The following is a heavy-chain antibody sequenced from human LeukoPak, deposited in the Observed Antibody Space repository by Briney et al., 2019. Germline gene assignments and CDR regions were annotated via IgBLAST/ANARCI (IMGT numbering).Heavy chain of an antibody. J-gene: IGHJ4*02. CDR1: GFTFSSYW. CDR3: ARGVNYYDSSGYFDY. CDR2: IKQDGSEK. V-gene: IGHV3-7*01. D-gene: IGHD3-22*01. Sequence: GGSLRLSCAASGFTFSSYWMSWVRQAPGKGLEWVANIKQDGSEKYYVDSVKGRFTISRDNAKNSLYLQMNSLRAEDTAVYYCARGVNYYDSSGYFDYWGQGTLVTVSS.